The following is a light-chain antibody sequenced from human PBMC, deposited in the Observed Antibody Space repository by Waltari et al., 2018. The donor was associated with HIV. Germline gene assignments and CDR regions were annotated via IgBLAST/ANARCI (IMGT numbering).Light chain of an antibody. CDR3: AAWDGRRVV. V-gene: IGLV1-47*01. J-gene: IGLJ1*01. CDR2: RNN. CDR1: SSNIGSHY. Sequence: QSVLTQPPSASGTPGQRVTISCSGSSSNIGSHYVYWYQQLPGTARKRLINRNNQRPSGVTDRLSGSKSSTSASLGISGFRSEEEADYYGAAWDGRRVVFGTGTKVTVL.